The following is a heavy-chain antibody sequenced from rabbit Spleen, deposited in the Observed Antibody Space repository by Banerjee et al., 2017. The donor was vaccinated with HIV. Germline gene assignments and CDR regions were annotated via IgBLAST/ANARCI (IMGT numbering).Heavy chain of an antibody. CDR1: RFSFNIDYV. J-gene: IGHJ2*01. D-gene: IGHD8-1*01. Sequence: QEQLVESGGDLVQPGGSLTLSCKASRFSFNIDYVMCWVRQAPGKGLVWIGCMNTDSSGSTYYASWAKGRFTISKTSSTTVTLQMTSLTAADTATYFCARDPGYGGDSYGGAFDPWGQGTLVTVS. CDR2: MNTDSSGST. CDR3: ARDPGYGGDSYGGAFDP. V-gene: IGHV1S45*01.